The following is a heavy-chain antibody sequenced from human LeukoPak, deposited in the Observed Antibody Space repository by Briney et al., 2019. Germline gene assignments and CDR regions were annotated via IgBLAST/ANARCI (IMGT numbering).Heavy chain of an antibody. D-gene: IGHD3-10*01. CDR1: GFTFSSHW. CDR3: GRGKVWSRTYFDF. Sequence: GGSLRLSCAASGFTFSSHWMTWVRQAPGKGLEWVANINHFGNEEYYVDSVEGRFTISRDNAKNSLYLQMNSLRAEDTAVYYCGRGKVWSRTYFDFWGQGTLVTVSS. CDR2: INHFGNEE. V-gene: IGHV3-7*01. J-gene: IGHJ4*02.